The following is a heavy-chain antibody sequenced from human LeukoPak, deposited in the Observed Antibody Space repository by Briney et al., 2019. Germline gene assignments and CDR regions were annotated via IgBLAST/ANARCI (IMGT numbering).Heavy chain of an antibody. V-gene: IGHV4-39*01. CDR3: AGRSFDY. CDR1: GGSISSSGYY. CDR2: IYYTGST. J-gene: IGHJ4*02. Sequence: SETLSLTCTVSGGSISSSGYYWGWVRQPPEKGLEWIGNIYYTGSTYDNPSLKSRVTISVDTSKNQISLKMSSVTAADTAVYYCAGRSFDYWGQGTLVTVSS. D-gene: IGHD1-26*01.